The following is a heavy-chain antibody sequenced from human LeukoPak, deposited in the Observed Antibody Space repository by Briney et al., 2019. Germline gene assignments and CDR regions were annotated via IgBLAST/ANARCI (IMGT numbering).Heavy chain of an antibody. V-gene: IGHV1-24*01. CDR1: GYTLIELS. Sequence: GASVKVSCKVSGYTLIELSMHWVRQAPGKGLEWMGGFDPEDGETIYAQKFQGRVTMTEDTSTDTAYMELSSLRSEDTAVYYCATSPLTTVTTFYAFDIWGQGTMVTVSS. CDR2: FDPEDGET. J-gene: IGHJ3*02. D-gene: IGHD4-17*01. CDR3: ATSPLTTVTTFYAFDI.